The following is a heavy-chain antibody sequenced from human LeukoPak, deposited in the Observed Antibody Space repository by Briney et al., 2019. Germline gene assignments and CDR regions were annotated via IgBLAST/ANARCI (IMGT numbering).Heavy chain of an antibody. J-gene: IGHJ6*03. CDR1: GGSISSYY. V-gene: IGHV4-59*01. Sequence: SETLSLTCTVSGGSISSYYWSWIRQPPGKGLEWIGYIYYSGSTNYNPSLKSRVIISVDTSKNQFSLKLSSVTAADTAVYYCARAGYDFWSGYYYYYYYMDVWGKGTTVTVSS. D-gene: IGHD3-3*01. CDR2: IYYSGST. CDR3: ARAGYDFWSGYYYYYYYMDV.